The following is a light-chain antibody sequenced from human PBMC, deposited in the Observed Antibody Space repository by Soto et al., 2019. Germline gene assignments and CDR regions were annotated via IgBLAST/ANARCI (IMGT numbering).Light chain of an antibody. Sequence: EIVLTQSPATLSLSPGGRATLFCRASQSVSSYLAWYQQRPGQAPSLLIYDASNRATGIAARFSGSGYGTDFTLTIHSLEPEDVAVYYCQQRSNWPLTFGGGTKVEIK. V-gene: IGKV3-11*01. J-gene: IGKJ4*01. CDR3: QQRSNWPLT. CDR1: QSVSSY. CDR2: DAS.